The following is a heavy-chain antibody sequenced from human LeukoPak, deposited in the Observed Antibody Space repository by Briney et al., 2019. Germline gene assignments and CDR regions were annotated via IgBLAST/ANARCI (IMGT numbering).Heavy chain of an antibody. Sequence: GGSLRLSCAASGFTFSSYAMSWFRQAPGKGLEWVSAISGSGGSTYYADSVKGRFTISRDNSKNTLYLQMNSLRAEDTAVYYCAKANYYDSSGYYYALDYWGQGTLVTVSS. V-gene: IGHV3-23*01. CDR3: AKANYYDSSGYYYALDY. J-gene: IGHJ4*02. CDR1: GFTFSSYA. D-gene: IGHD3-22*01. CDR2: ISGSGGST.